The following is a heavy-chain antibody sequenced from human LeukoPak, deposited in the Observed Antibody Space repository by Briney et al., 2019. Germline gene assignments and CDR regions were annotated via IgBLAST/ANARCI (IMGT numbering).Heavy chain of an antibody. J-gene: IGHJ5*02. D-gene: IGHD3-10*01. Sequence: SVKVSCKASGGTFSSYAISWVRQAPGQGLEWMGGIIPIFGTANYAQKFRGRVTITADKSTSTAYMELSSLRSEDTAVYYCARARDVLLWFGEPSTPGFHNWFDPWGQGTLVTVSS. CDR1: GGTFSSYA. V-gene: IGHV1-69*06. CDR3: ARARDVLLWFGEPSTPGFHNWFDP. CDR2: IIPIFGTA.